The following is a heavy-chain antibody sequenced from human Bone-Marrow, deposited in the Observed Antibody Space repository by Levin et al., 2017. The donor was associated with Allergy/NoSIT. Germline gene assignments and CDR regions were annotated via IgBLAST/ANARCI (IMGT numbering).Heavy chain of an antibody. CDR3: ARPSIVVAVASTDPCGDPGGFAFDV. D-gene: IGHD2-15*01. J-gene: IGHJ3*01. CDR1: GGSIRSSTYF. CDR2: VYYTGST. V-gene: IGHV4-39*01. Sequence: SETLSLTCTVSGGSIRSSTYFWGWIRQPPGKGLEWIGSVYYTGSTYYNPSLKSRVSISVDTSKNQFSLNLGSVTAADTAVYYCARPSIVVAVASTDPCGDPGGFAFDVWGRGTVVTVSS.